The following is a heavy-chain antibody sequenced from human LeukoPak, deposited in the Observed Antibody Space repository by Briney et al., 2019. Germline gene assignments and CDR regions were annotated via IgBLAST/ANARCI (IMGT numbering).Heavy chain of an antibody. J-gene: IGHJ4*02. Sequence: ASVKVSCKASGYTFTGYYLHWVRQAPGQGLEWVGGINSNNGDTHYAQNFQGRVTMTRDTSITTAYMELSRLGSDDTAVYYCARDGDGYNLDWGQGTLVTVSS. D-gene: IGHD5-24*01. V-gene: IGHV1-2*02. CDR3: ARDGDGYNLD. CDR1: GYTFTGYY. CDR2: INSNNGDT.